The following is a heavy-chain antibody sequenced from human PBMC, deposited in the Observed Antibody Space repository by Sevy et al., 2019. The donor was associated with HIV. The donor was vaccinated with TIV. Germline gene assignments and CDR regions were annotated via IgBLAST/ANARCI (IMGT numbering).Heavy chain of an antibody. V-gene: IGHV3-15*01. CDR3: TTELTTMTRNPLFQN. D-gene: IGHD4-17*01. Sequence: GGSLRLSCAASGFTFSDARMSWVRQTPGKGLEWVCRIKGKAAGGTTDYAAPVKGRFTISTDDSKITVYLQMNSLKTEDTAVYYCTTELTTMTRNPLFQNWGQGTLVTVSS. J-gene: IGHJ1*01. CDR2: IKGKAAGGTT. CDR1: GFTFSDAR.